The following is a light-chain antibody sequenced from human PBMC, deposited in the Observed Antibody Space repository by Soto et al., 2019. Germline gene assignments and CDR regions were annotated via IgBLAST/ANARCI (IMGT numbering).Light chain of an antibody. J-gene: IGKJ5*01. Sequence: EIVLTQSPGTLSLSPGERATLSCRASQSVSSSYLAWYQQKPGQAPRLLIYGASGRATGIPDRFSGSGSGTDFTLIIDGVKPEDSAVYYCQQYGSSPYTFGRGTRLEI. CDR3: QQYGSSPYT. CDR2: GAS. CDR1: QSVSSSY. V-gene: IGKV3-20*01.